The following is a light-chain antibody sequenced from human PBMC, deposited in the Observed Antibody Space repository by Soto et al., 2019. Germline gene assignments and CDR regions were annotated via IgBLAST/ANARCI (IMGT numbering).Light chain of an antibody. Sequence: QSVLTQPASVSGSPGQSITISCTGTSSDVGGYNYVSWYQQHPGKAPKLMIYEVNNRPSGVSNRFSGSKSGNTASLTISGLQAEDEADYYCSSFTRSSIWLFGGGTKLTVL. J-gene: IGLJ3*02. CDR2: EVN. V-gene: IGLV2-14*01. CDR1: SSDVGGYNY. CDR3: SSFTRSSIWL.